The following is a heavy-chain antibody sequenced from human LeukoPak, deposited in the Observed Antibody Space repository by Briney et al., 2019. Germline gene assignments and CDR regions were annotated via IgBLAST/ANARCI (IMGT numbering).Heavy chain of an antibody. CDR3: ARVVGSGSYGAFDI. CDR2: IAWSGGST. CDR1: GFSFADHG. Sequence: PGGSLRLSCAPSGFSFADHGMSWVRHAPGRGLKWVSTIAWSGGSTGYADSVKGRFTISRDNAKNSLYLQVNSLRAEDTALYYCARVVGSGSYGAFDIWGQGTMVTVSS. D-gene: IGHD3-10*01. J-gene: IGHJ3*02. V-gene: IGHV3-20*04.